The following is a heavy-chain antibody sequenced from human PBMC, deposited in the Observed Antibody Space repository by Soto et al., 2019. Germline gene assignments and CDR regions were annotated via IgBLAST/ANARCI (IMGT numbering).Heavy chain of an antibody. J-gene: IGHJ5*02. Sequence: GASVKVSCKASGYTFTGYYMHWVRQAPGQGLDLMVWFNPNSGGTNFAQNFQGWVTMTRDTSISTAYMELSRLRSDDTAVYYCARGPSGYCSGGSCYSVDPWGQGTLVTVSS. V-gene: IGHV1-2*04. CDR3: ARGPSGYCSGGSCYSVDP. CDR2: FNPNSGGT. CDR1: GYTFTGYY. D-gene: IGHD2-15*01.